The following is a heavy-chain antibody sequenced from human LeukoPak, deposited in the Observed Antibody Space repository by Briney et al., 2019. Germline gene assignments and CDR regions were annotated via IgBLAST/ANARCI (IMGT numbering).Heavy chain of an antibody. CDR1: GFTFSSYW. CDR2: ISSSSSYI. Sequence: PGGSLRLSCAASGFTFSSYWMSWVRQAPGKGLEWVSSISSSSSYIYYADSVRGRFTISRDNAKNSLYLQMNSLRAEDTAVYYCARDTTCVTIFCPAPYFDLWGRGTLVTVSS. D-gene: IGHD3-9*01. J-gene: IGHJ2*01. CDR3: ARDTTCVTIFCPAPYFDL. V-gene: IGHV3-21*01.